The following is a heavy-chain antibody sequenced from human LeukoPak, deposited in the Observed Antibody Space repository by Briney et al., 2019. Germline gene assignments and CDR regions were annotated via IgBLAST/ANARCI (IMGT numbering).Heavy chain of an antibody. Sequence: SVKVSCKASGCTFSSYAISWVRQAPGQGLEWMGGIIPIFGTANYAQKFQGRVTITADKSTRTAYMELSSLRSEDTAVYYCARGAAAGTRFDYWGQGTLVTVSS. V-gene: IGHV1-69*06. D-gene: IGHD6-13*01. CDR2: IIPIFGTA. J-gene: IGHJ4*02. CDR1: GCTFSSYA. CDR3: ARGAAAGTRFDY.